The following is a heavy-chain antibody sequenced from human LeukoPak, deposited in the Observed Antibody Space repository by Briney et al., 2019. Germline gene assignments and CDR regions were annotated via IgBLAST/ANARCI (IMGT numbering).Heavy chain of an antibody. CDR1: GFTFSSYN. D-gene: IGHD1-26*01. V-gene: IGHV3-21*01. J-gene: IGHJ6*03. Sequence: GGSLRLSCAASGFTFSSYNMNWVRPATGKGLEWVSSITSSSSYIYYADSVKGRFTISRDNAKNSLYLQMNSLRAEDTAVYYCARDPYSGRYGDYYYYYMDVWGKGTTVTISS. CDR3: ARDPYSGRYGDYYYYYMDV. CDR2: ITSSSSYI.